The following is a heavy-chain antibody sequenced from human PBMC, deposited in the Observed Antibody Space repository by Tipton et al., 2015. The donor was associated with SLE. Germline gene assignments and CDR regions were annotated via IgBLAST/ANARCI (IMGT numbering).Heavy chain of an antibody. CDR2: IYYSGGT. CDR3: AGGNSYYFDY. D-gene: IGHD4-23*01. V-gene: IGHV4-59*07. CDR1: GGSISSYN. Sequence: TLSLTCTVSGGSISSYNWSWIRQPPGKGLEWIGYIYYSGGTNYNPSLKSRVTISVDTSKNQFSLKLSSVTAADTAVYYCAGGNSYYFDYWGQGTLVTVSS. J-gene: IGHJ4*02.